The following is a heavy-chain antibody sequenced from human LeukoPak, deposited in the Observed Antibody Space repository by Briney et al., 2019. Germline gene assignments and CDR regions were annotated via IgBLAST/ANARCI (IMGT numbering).Heavy chain of an antibody. Sequence: SETLSLTCAVYGGSFSGYYWSWIRQPPGKGLVWIGEINHSGSTNYNPSLKSRVTISVDTSKNQFSLKLSSVTAADTAVYYCARGRQWLRYFDYWGQGTLVTVSS. V-gene: IGHV4-34*01. CDR1: GGSFSGYY. D-gene: IGHD6-19*01. J-gene: IGHJ4*02. CDR3: ARGRQWLRYFDY. CDR2: INHSGST.